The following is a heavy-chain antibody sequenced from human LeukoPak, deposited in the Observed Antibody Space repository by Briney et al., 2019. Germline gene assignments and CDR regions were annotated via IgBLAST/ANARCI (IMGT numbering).Heavy chain of an antibody. CDR1: GFTISSYW. Sequence: PGGSLRLSCAASGFTISSYWMDWVRQAPGKGLVWVSGINSDGSRTRYAESVKGRFTISRDNAKNTLYLQMRSLRAEDTAVYYCARVGSTDSPHAFDIWGQGTMVTVSS. CDR2: INSDGSRT. V-gene: IGHV3-74*01. D-gene: IGHD3-22*01. CDR3: ARVGSTDSPHAFDI. J-gene: IGHJ3*02.